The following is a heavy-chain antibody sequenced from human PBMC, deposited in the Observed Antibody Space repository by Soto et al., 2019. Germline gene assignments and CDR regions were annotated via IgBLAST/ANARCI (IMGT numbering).Heavy chain of an antibody. CDR3: ARTSGRYSSGWYYFDY. Sequence: ASVKVSCKASGYTFTSYGISCVRQAPGQGLEWMGWISAYNGNTNYAQKLQGRVTITTDTSTSTAYMELRSLRSDDTAVYYCARTSGRYSSGWYYFDYWGQGTLVTVSS. CDR1: GYTFTSYG. J-gene: IGHJ4*02. V-gene: IGHV1-18*01. D-gene: IGHD6-19*01. CDR2: ISAYNGNT.